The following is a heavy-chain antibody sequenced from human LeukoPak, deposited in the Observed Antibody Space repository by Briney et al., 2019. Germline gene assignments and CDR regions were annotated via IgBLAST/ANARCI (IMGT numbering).Heavy chain of an antibody. CDR3: AREQVVVVPAALDY. D-gene: IGHD2-2*01. CDR1: GFTFSSYS. Sequence: PGGSLRLSCAASGFTFSSYSMNWVRQAPGEGLEWVSSISSSSSYIYYADSVKGRFTISRDNAKNSLYLQMNSLRAEDTAVYYCAREQVVVVPAALDYWGQGTLVTVSS. V-gene: IGHV3-21*01. CDR2: ISSSSSYI. J-gene: IGHJ4*02.